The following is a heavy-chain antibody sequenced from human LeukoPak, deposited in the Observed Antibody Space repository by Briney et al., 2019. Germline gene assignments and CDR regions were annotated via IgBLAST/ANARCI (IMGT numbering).Heavy chain of an antibody. V-gene: IGHV1-2*02. D-gene: IGHD1-14*01. CDR3: ARGSLVRQTNAGLYYFDY. CDR2: INPNSGGT. CDR1: GYTFTGYY. Sequence: GASVKVSCKASGYTFTGYYMHWVRQATGQGLERMGWINPNSGGTNYAQKLQGRVTMTTDTSTSTAYMELSSLRSEDMAVYYCARGSLVRQTNAGLYYFDYWGQGTLVTVSS. J-gene: IGHJ4*02.